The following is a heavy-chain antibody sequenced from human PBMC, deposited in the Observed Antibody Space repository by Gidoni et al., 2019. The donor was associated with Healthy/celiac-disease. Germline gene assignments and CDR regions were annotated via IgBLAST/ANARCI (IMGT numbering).Heavy chain of an antibody. D-gene: IGHD5-18*01. Sequence: QVQLVQSGAEVKKPGASVKVSCKASGYTFTSYYMHWVRQAPGQGLEWMGIINPSGGSTSYAQKFQGRVTMTRDTSTSTVYMELSSLRSEDTAVYYCARERLWLPDPYYYYYGMDVWGQGTTVTVSS. CDR3: ARERLWLPDPYYYYYGMDV. J-gene: IGHJ6*02. CDR2: INPSGGST. CDR1: GYTFTSYY. V-gene: IGHV1-46*01.